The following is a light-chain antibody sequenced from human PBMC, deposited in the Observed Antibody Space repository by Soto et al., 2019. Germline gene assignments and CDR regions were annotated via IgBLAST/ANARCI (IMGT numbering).Light chain of an antibody. CDR1: SSDVGGYNY. V-gene: IGLV2-14*03. CDR2: NVS. Sequence: QSALTQPASVSGSPGQSITISCTGTSSDVGGYNYVSWYQQHPGKAPKLIIHNVSNRPSGVSHRFSGSKSGNTASLTISGLQPEDEADYYCSSYTSSNTAVFGGGTKLTVL. J-gene: IGLJ2*01. CDR3: SSYTSSNTAV.